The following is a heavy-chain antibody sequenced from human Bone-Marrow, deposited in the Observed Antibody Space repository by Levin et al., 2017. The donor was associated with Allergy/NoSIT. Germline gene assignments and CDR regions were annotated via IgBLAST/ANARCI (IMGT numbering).Heavy chain of an antibody. CDR1: GDSISSYY. CDR2: VYNSGST. J-gene: IGHJ6*02. D-gene: IGHD2-15*01. Sequence: GSLRLSCTVSGDSISSYYWSWIRQPPGKGLEWIGYVYNSGSTNYNPSLKSRVTISVDTSKNQFSLKLSSVTAADTAVDYCARRFCSGGTCYSGSHGMDVWGQGTTVTVSS. V-gene: IGHV4-59*08. CDR3: ARRFCSGGTCYSGSHGMDV.